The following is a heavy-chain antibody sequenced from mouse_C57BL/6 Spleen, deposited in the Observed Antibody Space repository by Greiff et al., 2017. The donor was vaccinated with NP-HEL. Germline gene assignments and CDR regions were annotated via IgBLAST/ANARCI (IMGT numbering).Heavy chain of an antibody. D-gene: IGHD1-1*01. Sequence: VQLQQPGAELVKPGASVKLSCKASGYTFTSYWMQWVKQRPGQGLEWIGEIDPSDSYTNYNQKFKGKATLTVDTSSSTAYMQLSSLTSEDSAVYYCARDTTVSYAMDYWGQGTSVTVSS. CDR1: GYTFTSYW. V-gene: IGHV1-50*01. CDR2: IDPSDSYT. J-gene: IGHJ4*01. CDR3: ARDTTVSYAMDY.